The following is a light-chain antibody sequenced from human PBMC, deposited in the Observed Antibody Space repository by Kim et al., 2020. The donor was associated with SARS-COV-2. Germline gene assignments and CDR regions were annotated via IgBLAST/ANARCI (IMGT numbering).Light chain of an antibody. CDR1: SDIKVGSHN. CDR2: YFSDSDK. J-gene: IGLJ2*01. V-gene: IGLV5-37*01. CDR3: MIWPRNAVL. Sequence: LTCTLPSDIKVGSHNVYWSQQKPGSPPRYLLYYFSDSDKGQGSGVPSRFSGSKDASANTGILLISGLQSEDEADYYCMIWPRNAVLFGGGTQLTVL.